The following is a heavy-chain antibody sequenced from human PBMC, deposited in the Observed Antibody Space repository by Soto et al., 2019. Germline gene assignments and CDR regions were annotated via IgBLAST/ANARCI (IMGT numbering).Heavy chain of an antibody. Sequence: EVQLAESGGGLVQPGGSLRLSCVASGFTFSGYDMHWVRQAPGKGLEYVSPISSNGGTTYNGNSVKGRFTISIEKSKKTLYLQMGSLRAEDIAVYDCVSRGSGNYDDWGQGTLVTVSS. V-gene: IGHV3-64*01. CDR3: VSRGSGNYDD. CDR1: GFTFSGYD. J-gene: IGHJ4*02. CDR2: ISSNGGTT. D-gene: IGHD1-7*01.